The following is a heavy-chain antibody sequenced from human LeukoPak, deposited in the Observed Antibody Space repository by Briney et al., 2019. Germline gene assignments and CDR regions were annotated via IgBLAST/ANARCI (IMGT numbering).Heavy chain of an antibody. V-gene: IGHV3-23*01. Sequence: PGGPLRPPCAAPGFTFSSTAMTGGAQAPGKALGGVSAISGSGGSTYYADSFKARSTISRDNAKNTLYLQMNSLRAEDTAVYYCAKDGIVDTAMVNWFDPWGQGTLVTVSS. CDR3: AKDGIVDTAMVNWFDP. D-gene: IGHD5-18*01. CDR2: ISGSGGST. J-gene: IGHJ5*02. CDR1: GFTFSSTA.